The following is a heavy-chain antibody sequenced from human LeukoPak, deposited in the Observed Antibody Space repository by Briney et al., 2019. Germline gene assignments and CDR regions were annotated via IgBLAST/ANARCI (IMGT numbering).Heavy chain of an antibody. V-gene: IGHV3-74*01. Sequence: GGSLRLSCAASGFTFSNYWMHWVRQAPWKELVWVSWINSDGSSRSYADSVKGRFTISRDNAKNTLYLQMNSLRAEDTAVYYCARGGYCSGGSCYSSLTTFDMWGQGTMVTVSS. CDR1: GFTFSNYW. CDR3: ARGGYCSGGSCYSSLTTFDM. CDR2: INSDGSSR. D-gene: IGHD2-15*01. J-gene: IGHJ3*02.